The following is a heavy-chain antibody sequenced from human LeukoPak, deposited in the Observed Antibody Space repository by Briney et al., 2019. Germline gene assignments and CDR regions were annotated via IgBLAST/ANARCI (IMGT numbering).Heavy chain of an antibody. CDR2: ISAYNGDT. CDR1: GFTFSSYG. Sequence: ASVKVSCKTSGFTFSSYGISWVRRAPGPGLKWMGWISAYNGDTNYAQKLQGRVTMTTDTSTSTAYTELRSLRSDDTAVYYCARDPPGPYDYWVQGTLATVSS. D-gene: IGHD1-14*01. J-gene: IGHJ4*02. V-gene: IGHV1-18*01. CDR3: ARDPPGPYDY.